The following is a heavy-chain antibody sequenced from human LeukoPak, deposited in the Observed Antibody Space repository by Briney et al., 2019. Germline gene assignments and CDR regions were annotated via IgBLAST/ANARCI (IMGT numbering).Heavy chain of an antibody. CDR2: ISVYNHNT. D-gene: IGHD2-8*01. Sequence: ASVKVSCKASGYTFPTSGISWVRQAPGQGLEWMGWISVYNHNTNYAQKFQGRVTVTTDTSTRIAYMELRSLRSDDTAVYYCARTNLDCKNGVCYDYWGQGTLVTVSS. CDR1: GYTFPTSG. V-gene: IGHV1-18*01. J-gene: IGHJ4*02. CDR3: ARTNLDCKNGVCYDY.